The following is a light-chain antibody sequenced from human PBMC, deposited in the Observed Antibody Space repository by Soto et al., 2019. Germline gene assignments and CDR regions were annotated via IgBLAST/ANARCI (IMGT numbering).Light chain of an antibody. CDR1: QSVSSN. J-gene: IGKJ5*01. CDR3: QQHNQWPIT. V-gene: IGKV3D-15*01. Sequence: IMMTQSPATLSVYPGERATLSCRASQSVSSNLAWYQQKPGQAPRLLIYGASTRATGIPARFSGSGSGTEFTLTINSLQSEDSAVYYCQQHNQWPITFGQGTRLENK. CDR2: GAS.